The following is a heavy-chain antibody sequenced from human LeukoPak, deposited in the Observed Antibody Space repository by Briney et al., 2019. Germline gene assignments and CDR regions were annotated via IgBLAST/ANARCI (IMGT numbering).Heavy chain of an antibody. CDR3: LKGDRNSDCSLFDL. CDR2: IRWNSDII. Sequence: GGSLRLSCAASGFTFDDYAMHWVRQAPGRGLEWVSGIRWNSDIIGYADSVKGRFTISRDNAKNSLYLQMNSLRPDDTAFYCCLKGDRNSDCSLFDLWGQGTLVTVSS. CDR1: GFTFDDYA. D-gene: IGHD2/OR15-2a*01. J-gene: IGHJ4*02. V-gene: IGHV3-9*01.